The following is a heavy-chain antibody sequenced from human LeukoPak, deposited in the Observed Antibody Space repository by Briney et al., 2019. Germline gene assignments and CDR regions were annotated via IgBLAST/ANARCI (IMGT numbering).Heavy chain of an antibody. CDR2: INPNSGGT. J-gene: IGHJ4*02. CDR3: ARDIAMVTGIDY. D-gene: IGHD5-18*01. Sequence: ASVKVSCKASGYTFTGYYMHWVRQAPGQGLEWMGWINPNSGGTNYAQKFQGRVTMTRDTSISTAYMELSRLRSDDTAVYYCARDIAMVTGIDYWGQGTLVTVSS. V-gene: IGHV1-2*02. CDR1: GYTFTGYY.